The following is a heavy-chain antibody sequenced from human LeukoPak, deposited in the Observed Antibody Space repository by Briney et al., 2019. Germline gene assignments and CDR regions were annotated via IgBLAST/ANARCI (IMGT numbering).Heavy chain of an antibody. CDR3: AREKPLVGATTEGDAFDI. CDR2: IYYSGST. V-gene: IGHV4-39*07. J-gene: IGHJ3*02. CDR1: GGSISRSSYY. Sequence: SETLSLTCTVSGGSISRSSYYWGWIRQPPGKGLEWIGSIYYSGSTYDNPSLKSRVTISVDTSKNQFSLKLSSVTAADTAVYYCAREKPLVGATTEGDAFDIWGQGTMVIVSS. D-gene: IGHD1-26*01.